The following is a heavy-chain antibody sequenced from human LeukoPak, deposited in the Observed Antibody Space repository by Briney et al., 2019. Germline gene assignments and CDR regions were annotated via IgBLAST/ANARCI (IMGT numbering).Heavy chain of an antibody. V-gene: IGHV1-69*13. CDR1: GGTFSSYA. Sequence: ASVKVTCKASGGTFSSYAISWVRQAPGQGLEWMGGIIPIFGTANYAQKFQGRVTITADESTSTAYMELSSLRSEDTAVYYCARDGEAAYCGGDCPRYFQHWGQGTLVTVSS. CDR3: ARDGEAAYCGGDCPRYFQH. D-gene: IGHD2-21*02. CDR2: IIPIFGTA. J-gene: IGHJ1*01.